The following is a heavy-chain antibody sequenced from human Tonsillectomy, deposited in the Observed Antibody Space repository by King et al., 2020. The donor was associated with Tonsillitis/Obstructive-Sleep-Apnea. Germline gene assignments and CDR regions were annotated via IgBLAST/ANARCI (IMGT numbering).Heavy chain of an antibody. CDR1: GGSISSGGYY. CDR2: IYYSGST. V-gene: IGHV4-31*03. Sequence: QLQESGPGLVKPSQTLSLTCTVSGGSISSGGYYWSWIRQHPGKGLEWIGYIYYSGSTYYNPSLKRRVTISVDTSKNQSSLKLSSVTAADTAVYYCAREGRYYYDSSGYYQYYFDYWGQGTLVTVSS. CDR3: AREGRYYYDSSGYYQYYFDY. J-gene: IGHJ4*02. D-gene: IGHD3-22*01.